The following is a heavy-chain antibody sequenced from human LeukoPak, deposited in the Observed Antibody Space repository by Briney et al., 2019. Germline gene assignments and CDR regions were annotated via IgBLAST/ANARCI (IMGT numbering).Heavy chain of an antibody. Sequence: GGSLRLSCAASGFIFSSYWMGWVRQAPGKGLEWVANIKRDGSEKYYVDSVKGRFTISRDNAQNSLSLQMNSLRAEDTAVYYCARDKEAADDFWSGYYPLWGQGTLVTVSS. CDR1: GFIFSSYW. CDR2: IKRDGSEK. V-gene: IGHV3-7*01. CDR3: ARDKEAADDFWSGYYPL. D-gene: IGHD3-3*01. J-gene: IGHJ4*02.